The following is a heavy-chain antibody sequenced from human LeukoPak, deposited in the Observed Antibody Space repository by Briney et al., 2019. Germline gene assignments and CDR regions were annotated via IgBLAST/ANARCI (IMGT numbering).Heavy chain of an antibody. J-gene: IGHJ4*02. CDR1: GFTFSSYA. CDR2: ISYDGSNK. CDR3: ARADYGDHYFDY. Sequence: GGSLRLSCAASGFTFSSYAMPWVRQAPGKGLEWVAVISYDGSNKYYADSVKGRFTISRDNSKNTLYLQMNSLRAEDTAVYYCARADYGDHYFDYWGQGTLVTVSS. V-gene: IGHV3-30-3*01. D-gene: IGHD4-17*01.